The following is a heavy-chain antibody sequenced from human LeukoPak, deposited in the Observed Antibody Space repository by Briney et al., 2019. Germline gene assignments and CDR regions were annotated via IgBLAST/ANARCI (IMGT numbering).Heavy chain of an antibody. CDR3: ARAGGYNYYGSGSYLKTPIQYYYYYYMDV. J-gene: IGHJ6*03. CDR1: GGSISSSSYY. Sequence: SETLSLTCTVSGGSISSSSYYWGWIRQPPGKGLEWIGSIYYSGSTYYNPSLKSRVTISVDTSKNQFSLKLSSVTAADTAVYYCARAGGYNYYGSGSYLKTPIQYYYYYYMDVWGKGTTVTVSS. D-gene: IGHD3-10*01. CDR2: IYYSGST. V-gene: IGHV4-39*07.